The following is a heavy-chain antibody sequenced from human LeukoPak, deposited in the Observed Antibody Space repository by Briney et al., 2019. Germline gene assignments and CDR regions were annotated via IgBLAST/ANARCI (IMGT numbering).Heavy chain of an antibody. CDR2: MNPNSGNT. D-gene: IGHD6-19*01. J-gene: IGHJ6*03. CDR3: ARGNVRGQWLVRSYYYYYMDV. V-gene: IGHV1-8*02. CDR1: GGTFSSYA. Sequence: ASVKVSCKASGGTFSSYAINWVRQAPGQGLEWMGWMNPNSGNTGYAQKFQGRVTMTRNTSISTAYMELSSLRSEDTAVYYCARGNVRGQWLVRSYYYYYMDVWGKGTTVTISS.